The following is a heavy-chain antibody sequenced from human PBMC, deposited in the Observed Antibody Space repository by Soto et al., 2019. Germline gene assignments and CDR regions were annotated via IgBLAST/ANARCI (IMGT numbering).Heavy chain of an antibody. Sequence: GASVKVSCKASGDTFRSYGISWVRQAPGQGLEWMGWISAYNGNTNYAQKLQGRVTMTTDTSTTTAYMELRSLRSDDTAVYYCARDQGATTAFDYWGQGTLVTVSS. D-gene: IGHD1-26*01. CDR3: ARDQGATTAFDY. J-gene: IGHJ4*02. CDR2: ISAYNGNT. V-gene: IGHV1-18*04. CDR1: GDTFRSYG.